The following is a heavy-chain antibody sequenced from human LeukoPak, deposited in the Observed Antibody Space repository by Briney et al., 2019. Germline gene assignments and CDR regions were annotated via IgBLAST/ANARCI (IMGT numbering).Heavy chain of an antibody. V-gene: IGHV4-59*08. CDR3: ARTDIVGATYYFDY. CDR1: GGSISSYY. J-gene: IGHJ4*02. CDR2: IYYNGST. Sequence: SETLSLTCTVSGGSISSYYWSWIRQPPGKGLEWIGYIYYNGSTNYNPSLKSRVTISVDTSKNQFSLKLSSVTAADTAVYYCARTDIVGATYYFDYWGQGTLVTVSS. D-gene: IGHD1-26*01.